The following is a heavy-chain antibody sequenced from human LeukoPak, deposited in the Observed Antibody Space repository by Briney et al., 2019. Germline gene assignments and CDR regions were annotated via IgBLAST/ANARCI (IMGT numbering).Heavy chain of an antibody. J-gene: IGHJ4*02. CDR2: IYYSGST. Sequence: SETLSLTCTVSGDSISSTSYYWGWIRQPPGKGLEWIGSIYYSGSTYYNPSLKSRVTISLDTSKNQFSLNLNSVTAADTAVYYCARGGIVWNFDYWGQGTLVTVSS. D-gene: IGHD1-1*01. CDR3: ARGGIVWNFDY. CDR1: GDSISSTSYY. V-gene: IGHV4-39*07.